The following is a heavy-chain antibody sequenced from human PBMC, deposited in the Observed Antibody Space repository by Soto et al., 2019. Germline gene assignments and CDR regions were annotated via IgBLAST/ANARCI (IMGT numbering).Heavy chain of an antibody. J-gene: IGHJ4*02. D-gene: IGHD3-22*01. CDR1: GGTFSSYT. CDR2: IIPILGIA. Sequence: QVQLVQSGAEVKKPGSSVKVSCKASGGTFSSYTISWVRQAPGQGLEWMGRIIPILGIANYAQKFQGRVTSTADKSTSKACMELSSLRSEDTAVYYCARGAGYYYGSSGGRVNYWGQGTLVTVSS. CDR3: ARGAGYYYGSSGGRVNY. V-gene: IGHV1-69*02.